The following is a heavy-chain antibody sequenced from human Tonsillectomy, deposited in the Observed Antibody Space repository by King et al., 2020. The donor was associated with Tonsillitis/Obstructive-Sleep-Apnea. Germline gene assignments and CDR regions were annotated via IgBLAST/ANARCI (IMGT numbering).Heavy chain of an antibody. V-gene: IGHV4-31*03. J-gene: IGHJ4*02. CDR3: AIENFSCYLAGDFDY. CDR1: GGSISSGGYY. D-gene: IGHD3-16*01. CDR2: IYYSGST. Sequence: QLQESGPGLVKPSQTLSLTCTVSGGSISSGGYYWSWIRQHPGKGLEWIGYIYYSGSTYYNPSLKSRVTISVDTSKNQFSLKLSSVTAADTAVFYCAIENFSCYLAGDFDYWGQGTLVTVSS.